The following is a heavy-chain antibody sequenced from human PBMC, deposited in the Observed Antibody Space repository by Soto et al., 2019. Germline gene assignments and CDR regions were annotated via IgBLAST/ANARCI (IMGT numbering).Heavy chain of an antibody. J-gene: IGHJ6*02. CDR3: ARGGEYQLLVDGMDV. Sequence: QVQLVESGGGVVQPGRSLRLSCAASGFTFSSYAMHWVRQAPGKGLEWVAVISYDGSNKYYADSVKGRFTISRDNSKKTLYLQMNSLRAEDTAVYYCARGGEYQLLVDGMDVWGQGTTVTVSS. V-gene: IGHV3-30-3*01. CDR1: GFTFSSYA. CDR2: ISYDGSNK. D-gene: IGHD2-2*01.